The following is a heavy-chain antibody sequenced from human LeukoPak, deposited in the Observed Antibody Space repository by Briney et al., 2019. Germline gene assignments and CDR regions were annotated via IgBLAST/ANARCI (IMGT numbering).Heavy chain of an antibody. V-gene: IGHV3-23*01. CDR3: AKEPHILTGYYTDYFDS. CDR1: GFTFTSSA. Sequence: GGSLRLSYAASGFTFTSSAMSWVRQAPGKGLEWVSVISGSGHTTDYADSVKGRFTVSRDNSKNTLYLQMNSLRAEDTAVYFCAKEPHILTGYYTDYFDSWGQGTLVTVSS. CDR2: ISGSGHTT. D-gene: IGHD3-9*01. J-gene: IGHJ4*02.